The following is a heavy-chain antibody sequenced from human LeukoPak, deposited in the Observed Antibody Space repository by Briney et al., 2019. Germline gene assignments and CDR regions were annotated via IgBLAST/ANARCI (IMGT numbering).Heavy chain of an antibody. CDR2: IYSGGST. J-gene: IGHJ4*02. CDR3: GSLISSGYIIEH. Sequence: GGSLRLSCAASGFTVSSTYMSWVRQAPGKGLEWVSVIYSGGSTYYADSVNGRFSISRDNSKNTLYLQMNSLRAEDTAVYYCGSLISSGYIIEHWGQGTLVTVSS. CDR1: GFTVSSTY. V-gene: IGHV3-53*01. D-gene: IGHD3-22*01.